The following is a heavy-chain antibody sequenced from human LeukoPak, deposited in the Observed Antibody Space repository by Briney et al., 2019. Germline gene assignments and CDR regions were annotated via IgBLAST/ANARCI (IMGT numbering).Heavy chain of an antibody. CDR3: AKGIVGADYEDAFDI. CDR2: ISGSGGST. D-gene: IGHD1-26*01. Sequence: GGSLSLSCAASGFTFSSYAMSWVRQAPGKGLEWVSAISGSGGSTYYADSVKGRFTISRDNSKNTLYLQMNSLRAEDTAVYYCAKGIVGADYEDAFDIWGQGTMVTVSS. CDR1: GFTFSSYA. V-gene: IGHV3-23*01. J-gene: IGHJ3*02.